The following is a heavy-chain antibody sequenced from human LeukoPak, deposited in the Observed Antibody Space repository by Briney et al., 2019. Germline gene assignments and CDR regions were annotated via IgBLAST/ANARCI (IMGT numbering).Heavy chain of an antibody. CDR1: GFTFTSYN. CDR2: ISSSTNYI. D-gene: IGHD3-10*02. J-gene: IGHJ6*04. V-gene: IGHV3-21*01. Sequence: GGSLRLSCEASGFTFTSYNMNWVRQAPGKGLEWVSSISSSTNYIHYADSVKGRFTISRDNAKNSVYLQMNSLRAEDTAVYYCAELGITMIGGVWGKGTTVTISS. CDR3: AELGITMIGGV.